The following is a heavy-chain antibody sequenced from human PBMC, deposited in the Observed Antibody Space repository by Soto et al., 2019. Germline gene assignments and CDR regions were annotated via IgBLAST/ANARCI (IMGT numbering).Heavy chain of an antibody. J-gene: IGHJ5*02. CDR2: MNSNSGNI. Sequence: AAGRVCSKASGYTFPGSEINWVRQATGQGLEWMGWMNSNSGNIGYAQKFQGRVTMTRNTSTSTAYMELSSLRSDDTGVYYCVRGKFWFDPWGQGTLVTVSS. CDR3: VRGKFWFDP. CDR1: GYTFPGSE. V-gene: IGHV1-8*01.